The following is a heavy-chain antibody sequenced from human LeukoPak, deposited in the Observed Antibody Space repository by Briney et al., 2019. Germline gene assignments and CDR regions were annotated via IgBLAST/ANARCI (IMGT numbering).Heavy chain of an antibody. D-gene: IGHD4-23*01. J-gene: IGHJ3*02. CDR1: GFTFSDYY. Sequence: GGSLRLSCAASGFTFSDYYMSWIRQPPGKGLEGVSYISSSGSTIYYADSVKGRFTISRDNAKNSLYLQMNSLRAEDTAVYYCARDGDYGGNSRFFFDIWGQGTMVTVSS. CDR2: ISSSGSTI. CDR3: ARDGDYGGNSRFFFDI. V-gene: IGHV3-11*04.